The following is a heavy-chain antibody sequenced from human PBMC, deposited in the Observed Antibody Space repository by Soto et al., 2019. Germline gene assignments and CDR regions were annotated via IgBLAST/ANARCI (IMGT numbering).Heavy chain of an antibody. Sequence: QVTLQESGRGLVKPSETLSLSCTVSGGSLGDVYWTWIRQPPGKEMEWIGYISTPGVTNYSPSLKCRVTMSTDTSKHQFSLNPSSVTAAATAIYFCARHGGDVVMVRDWGQGIQVTVSS. D-gene: IGHD2-21*01. CDR3: ARHGGDVVMVRD. CDR2: ISTPGVT. CDR1: GGSLGDVY. V-gene: IGHV4-59*08. J-gene: IGHJ4*02.